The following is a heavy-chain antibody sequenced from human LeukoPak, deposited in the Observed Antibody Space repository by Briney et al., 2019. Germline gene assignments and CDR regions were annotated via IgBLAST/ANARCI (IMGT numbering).Heavy chain of an antibody. CDR1: GGSISSGSYY. CDR3: ARPVRYFDSSGYFDY. J-gene: IGHJ4*02. CDR2: IYTSGST. D-gene: IGHD3-9*01. V-gene: IGHV4-61*02. Sequence: SQTLSLTCTVSGGSISSGSYYWSWIRQPAGKGLEWIGRIYTSGSTNYNPSLKSRVTISVDTSKNQFSLKLSSVTAADTAVYYCARPVRYFDSSGYFDYWGQGTLVTVSS.